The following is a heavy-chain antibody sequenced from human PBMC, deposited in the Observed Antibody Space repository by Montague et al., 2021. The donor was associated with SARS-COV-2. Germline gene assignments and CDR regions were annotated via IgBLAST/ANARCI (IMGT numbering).Heavy chain of an antibody. V-gene: IGHV6-1*01. CDR3: ARKMDSSFDV. CDR1: GASLSSDSLS. CDR2: TYYRSKLFK. D-gene: IGHD2-2*03. J-gene: IGHJ3*01. Sequence: VSPGASLSSDSLSWHWIRQSPSRGLELLASTYYRSKLFKDNAPSVSGRATVKPDTSRNQFSLHLDSVTPEDTALYFCARKMDSSFDVWGKGTMVIVSS.